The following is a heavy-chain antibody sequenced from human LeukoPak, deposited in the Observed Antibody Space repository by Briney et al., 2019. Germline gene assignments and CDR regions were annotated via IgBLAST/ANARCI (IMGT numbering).Heavy chain of an antibody. CDR3: ARAGQNGDYDY. D-gene: IGHD4-17*01. J-gene: IGHJ4*02. CDR1: GGSFSGYY. Sequence: PSETLSLTCAVYGGSFSGYYWSWIRQPPGKGLEWMREINHSGSTNYNPSLKSRVTISVDTSKNQFSLKLSSVTAADTAVYYCARAGQNGDYDYWGQGTLVTVSS. V-gene: IGHV4-34*01. CDR2: INHSGST.